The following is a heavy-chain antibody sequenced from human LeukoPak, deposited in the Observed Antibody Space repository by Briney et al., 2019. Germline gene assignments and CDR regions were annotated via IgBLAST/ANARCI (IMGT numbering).Heavy chain of an antibody. D-gene: IGHD3-22*01. CDR1: GGSISSGSHY. J-gene: IGHJ4*02. Sequence: PSETLSLTCTVSGGSISSGSHYWSWIRQPAGKGLEWIGRIYTSGSTNYNPSLKSRVTISVDTSKNQFSLKLSSVTAADTAVYYCASSTTPTYYDRIDYWGQGTLVTVSS. CDR2: IYTSGST. V-gene: IGHV4-61*02. CDR3: ASSTTPTYYDRIDY.